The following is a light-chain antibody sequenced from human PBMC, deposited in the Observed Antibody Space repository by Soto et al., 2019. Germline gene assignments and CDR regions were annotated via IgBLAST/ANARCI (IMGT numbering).Light chain of an antibody. CDR2: GAS. Sequence: IVLTQSPGTLSLSPGERATLSCRASPSVSSSYLAWYQQKPGQAPRLLIYGASSRATGIPDRFSGSGSGTDFTLTISRLEPEDFAVYYGQQYGSSRTLDQVNKV. J-gene: IGKJ1*01. V-gene: IGKV3-20*01. CDR3: QQYGSSRT. CDR1: PSVSSSY.